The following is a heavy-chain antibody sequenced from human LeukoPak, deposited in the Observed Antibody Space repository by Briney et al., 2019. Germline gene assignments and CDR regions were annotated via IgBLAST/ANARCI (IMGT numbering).Heavy chain of an antibody. Sequence: SETLSLTCTVSGGSISSGSYYWSWIRQPAGKGLEWIGRIYTSGSTNYNPSLNSRVTISVDTSKNQFSLKLSSVTAADTAVYYCARDDSSGYVDAFDIWGQGTMVTVSS. CDR2: IYTSGST. CDR1: GGSISSGSYY. D-gene: IGHD3-22*01. V-gene: IGHV4-61*02. J-gene: IGHJ3*02. CDR3: ARDDSSGYVDAFDI.